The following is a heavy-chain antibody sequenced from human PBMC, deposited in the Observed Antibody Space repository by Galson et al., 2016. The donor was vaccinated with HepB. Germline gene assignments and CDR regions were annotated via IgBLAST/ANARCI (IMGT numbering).Heavy chain of an antibody. D-gene: IGHD4/OR15-4a*01. J-gene: IGHJ6*03. CDR2: ISGSGDTT. CDR3: AKRGGAKQLQTGNFYYYYFMDV. Sequence: SLRLSCAVSGFSVSSNYMNWVRQAPGKGLEWVSIISGSGDTTFYAVSVKGRFTISRDNSKNTLYLQMNSLRLEDTAVYYCAKRGGAKQLQTGNFYYYYFMDVWGKGTTVTVSS. V-gene: IGHV3-23*01. CDR1: GFSVSSNY.